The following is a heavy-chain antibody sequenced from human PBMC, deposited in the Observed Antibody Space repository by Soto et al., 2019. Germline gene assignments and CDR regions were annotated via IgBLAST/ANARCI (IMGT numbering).Heavy chain of an antibody. D-gene: IGHD3-10*01. V-gene: IGHV4-30-4*01. CDR3: AGLLWFGELFSS. J-gene: IGHJ5*02. Sequence: PSETLSLTCTVPGGSISRCDYYWSWIRHPPGKGLEWIGYIYYSGSTYYNPSLKSRVTISVDTSKNQFSLKLSSVTAADTAAYYCAGLLWFGELFSSWGQGTLVTVSS. CDR1: GGSISRCDYY. CDR2: IYYSGST.